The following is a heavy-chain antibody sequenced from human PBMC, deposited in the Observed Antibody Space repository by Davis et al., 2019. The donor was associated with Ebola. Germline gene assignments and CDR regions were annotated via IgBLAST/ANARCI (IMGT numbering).Heavy chain of an antibody. CDR1: GFTFTDYY. CDR2: INPNSGGT. J-gene: IGHJ4*02. V-gene: IGHV1-2*06. CDR3: ARVATRQQLGVGY. D-gene: IGHD6-13*01. Sequence: AASVKVSCKASGFTFTDYYIHWVRQAPGQGLQWVGRINPNSGGTNYAQKFQGRVTMARDTSISTAYMEVSSLRSDDTAVYYCARVATRQQLGVGYWGQGTLVTVSS.